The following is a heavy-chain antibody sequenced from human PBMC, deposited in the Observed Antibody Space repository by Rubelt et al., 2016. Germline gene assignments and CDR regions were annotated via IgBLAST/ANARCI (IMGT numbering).Heavy chain of an antibody. CDR2: IDWDGDK. CDR1: GFSLSTSGMC. CDR3: ARILLPDYYDSSGGMDV. J-gene: IGHJ6*02. D-gene: IGHD3-22*01. V-gene: IGHV2-70*15. Sequence: QVTLRESGPALVKPTQTLTLTCTFSGFSLSTSGMCVSWIRQPPGKALEWLARIDWDGDKYYSNSLKTRLTISKDNSKNQVVLTMTNMDPVDTATYYCARILLPDYYDSSGGMDVWGQGTTVTVSS.